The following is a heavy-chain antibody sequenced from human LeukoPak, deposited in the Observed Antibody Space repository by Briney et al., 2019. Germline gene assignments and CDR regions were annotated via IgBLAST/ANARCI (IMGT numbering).Heavy chain of an antibody. D-gene: IGHD4-11*01. CDR1: GGSISSDY. CDR3: ARDLRTGLTTGMDV. CDR2: IYYSGST. V-gene: IGHV4-59*01. Sequence: SETLSLTCTVSGGSISSDYWSWIRQPPGKGLEWIGYIYYSGSTNYNPSLKSRVTISVDTSKNQFSLKLSSVTAADTAVYYCARDLRTGLTTGMDVWGQGTTVTVSS. J-gene: IGHJ6*02.